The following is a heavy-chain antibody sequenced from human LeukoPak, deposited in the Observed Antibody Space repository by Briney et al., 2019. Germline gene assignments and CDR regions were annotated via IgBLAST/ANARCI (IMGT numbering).Heavy chain of an antibody. Sequence: GGSLRLSCAASGFTVSSNYMSWVRQAPGKGLEWVSTISGSGGSTYYADSVQGRFTISRDNSKNTLYLQMDSLRVEDTAVYYCAPPYCTSNSCSGRGYFFDYWGQGTLVTVSS. CDR1: GFTVSSNY. V-gene: IGHV3-23*01. CDR2: ISGSGGST. CDR3: APPYCTSNSCSGRGYFFDY. J-gene: IGHJ4*02. D-gene: IGHD2-2*01.